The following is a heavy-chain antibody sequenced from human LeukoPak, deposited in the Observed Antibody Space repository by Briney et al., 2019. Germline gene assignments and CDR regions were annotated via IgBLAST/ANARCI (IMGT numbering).Heavy chain of an antibody. D-gene: IGHD4-11*01. Sequence: PSETLSLTCTVSGGSISSYYWGWIGQPAGKGLEWIGRIYTSGSTNYNPSLKSRVTMSVDTSKNQFSLKLSSVTAADTAVYYCARASVTYYYYYYMDVWGKGTTVTVSS. CDR3: ARASVTYYYYYYMDV. V-gene: IGHV4-4*07. J-gene: IGHJ6*03. CDR2: IYTSGST. CDR1: GGSISSYY.